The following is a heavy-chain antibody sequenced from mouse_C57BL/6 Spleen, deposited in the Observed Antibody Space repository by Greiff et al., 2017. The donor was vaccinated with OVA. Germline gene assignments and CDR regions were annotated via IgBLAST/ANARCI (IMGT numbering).Heavy chain of an antibody. CDR1: GYTFTSYW. J-gene: IGHJ2*01. V-gene: IGHV1-5*01. D-gene: IGHD2-4*01. Sequence: EVKVVESGTVLARPGASVKMSCKTSGYTFTSYWMHWVKQRPGQGLEWIGAIYPGNSDTSYNQKFKGKAKLTAVTSASTAYMELSSLTNEDSAVYYCTKDDYDERGYFDYWGQGTTLTVSS. CDR2: IYPGNSDT. CDR3: TKDDYDERGYFDY.